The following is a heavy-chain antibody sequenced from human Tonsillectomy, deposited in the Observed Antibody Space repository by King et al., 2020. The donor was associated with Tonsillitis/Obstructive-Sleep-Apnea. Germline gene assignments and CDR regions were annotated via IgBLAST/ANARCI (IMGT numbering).Heavy chain of an antibody. CDR3: AREYHLWVVISLFDY. D-gene: IGHD3-22*01. V-gene: IGHV3-30*04. Sequence: IHWVRQAPGKGLEWGALISYDGEDKDYADSVRRRFTISRDNSKNPLYLQMDSLGPEDTAVYYCAREYHLWVVISLFDYWGQGTLVTVSS. J-gene: IGHJ4*02. CDR2: ISYDGEDK.